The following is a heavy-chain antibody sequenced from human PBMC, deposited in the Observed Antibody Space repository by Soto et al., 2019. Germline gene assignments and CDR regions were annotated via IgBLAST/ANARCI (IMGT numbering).Heavy chain of an antibody. V-gene: IGHV3-21*05. J-gene: IGHJ4*02. CDR3: ARHTSGWHYYDY. CDR2: ISGSSRYT. CDR1: GFTFSSYA. D-gene: IGHD6-19*01. Sequence: PGGSLRLSCAASGFTFSSYAMIWVRQAPGKGLEWVSYISGSSRYTNFADSVKGRFTISRDNAKNSLYLQMNSLRVEDTAVYYCARHTSGWHYYDYWGQGTPVTVSS.